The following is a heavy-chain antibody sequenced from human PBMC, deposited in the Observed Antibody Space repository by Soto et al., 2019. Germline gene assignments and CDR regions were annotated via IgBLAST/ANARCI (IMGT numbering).Heavy chain of an antibody. D-gene: IGHD2-2*01. CDR3: ARDSRSCGSSSCLFDR. CDR2: ISSTGSAE. V-gene: IGHV3-48*02. Sequence: EVQLVESGGGLVHPGGSLRLSCAASGFTFSNFAVNWARQAPGKGLEWLAFISSTGSAEYYADAVKGRFTVSRDNVKNLAFLQMNSLRDEDTAVYFCARDSRSCGSSSCLFDRWGQGTLVTVSS. CDR1: GFTFSNFA. J-gene: IGHJ4*02.